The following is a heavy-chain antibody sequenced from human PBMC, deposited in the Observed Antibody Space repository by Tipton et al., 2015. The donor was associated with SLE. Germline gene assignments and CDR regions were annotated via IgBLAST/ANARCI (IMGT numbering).Heavy chain of an antibody. D-gene: IGHD2-21*02. Sequence: LRLSCIVSGGSISSSSYYWGWIRRPPGKGLEWVGSIYYSGDTYHNPSMKSRVTISVDTPRNQFSLKLTSVTAADTAVYYCARQLGWGDPFAFDYWGQGTLVTVSP. J-gene: IGHJ4*02. CDR1: GGSISSSSYY. CDR2: IYYSGDT. CDR3: ARQLGWGDPFAFDY. V-gene: IGHV4-39*01.